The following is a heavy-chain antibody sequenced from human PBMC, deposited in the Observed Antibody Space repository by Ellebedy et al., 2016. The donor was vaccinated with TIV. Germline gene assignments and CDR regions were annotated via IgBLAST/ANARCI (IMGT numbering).Heavy chain of an antibody. CDR2: IIPILGIA. CDR3: ARDKAPYYYGSGSFDAFDI. CDR1: GGTFSSYA. J-gene: IGHJ3*02. V-gene: IGHV1-69*04. Sequence: ASVKVSCKASGGTFSSYAISWVRQAPGQGLEWMGRIIPILGIANYAQKFQGRVTITADKSTSTAYMELSSLRSEDTAVYYCARDKAPYYYGSGSFDAFDIWGQGTMVTVSS. D-gene: IGHD3-10*01.